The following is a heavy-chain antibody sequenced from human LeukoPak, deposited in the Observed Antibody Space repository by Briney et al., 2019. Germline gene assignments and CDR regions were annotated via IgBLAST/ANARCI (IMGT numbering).Heavy chain of an antibody. CDR3: ASGNGYYYRYFDY. Sequence: PSETLSLTCTVSGGSISSYYWSWIRQPPGKGLEWIGYIYYSGNTYYNPSLKSRVTISVDTSKNHFSLRLSSVTAADTAVYYCASGNGYYYRYFDYWGQGTLVTVSS. CDR2: IYYSGNT. J-gene: IGHJ4*02. CDR1: GGSISSYY. V-gene: IGHV4-59*12. D-gene: IGHD3-22*01.